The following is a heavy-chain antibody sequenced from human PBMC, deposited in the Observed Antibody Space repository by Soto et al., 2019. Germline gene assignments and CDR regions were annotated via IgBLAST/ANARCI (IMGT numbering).Heavy chain of an antibody. CDR3: AKWNNHYGDYVSVFDY. J-gene: IGHJ4*02. CDR1: GFTFSSYA. Sequence: GGSLRLSCAASGFTFSSYAMSWVRQAPGKGLEWVSAISGSGGSTYYADSVKGRFTISRDNSKNTLYLQMNSLRAEDTAVYCCAKWNNHYGDYVSVFDYWGQGTLVTVSS. CDR2: ISGSGGST. V-gene: IGHV3-23*01. D-gene: IGHD4-17*01.